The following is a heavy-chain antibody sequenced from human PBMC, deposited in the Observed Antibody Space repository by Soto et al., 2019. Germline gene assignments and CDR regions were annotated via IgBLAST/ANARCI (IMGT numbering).Heavy chain of an antibody. J-gene: IGHJ5*02. CDR1: GYTFTSYD. D-gene: IGHD2-8*01. Sequence: QVQLVQSGAEVKKPGASVKVSCKASGYTFTSYDINWVRQATGQGLEWMGWMNPNSGNTGYAQKFQGRVTMTRNTSMSTAYMQLSSLRSEYTAVYYCARGRPIVLMVYHPGWFDPGGQGTLVTFSS. V-gene: IGHV1-8*01. CDR2: MNPNSGNT. CDR3: ARGRPIVLMVYHPGWFDP.